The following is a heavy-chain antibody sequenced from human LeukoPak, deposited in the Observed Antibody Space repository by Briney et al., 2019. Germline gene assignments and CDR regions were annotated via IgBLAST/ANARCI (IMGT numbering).Heavy chain of an antibody. CDR1: DGSFSGYY. CDR2: INHSGST. J-gene: IGHJ4*02. V-gene: IGHV4-34*01. CDR3: ASLPSGWYFDY. Sequence: SETLSLTCAVYDGSFSGYYWSWIRQPPGKGLEWIGEINHSGSTNYNPSLKSRVTISLDTSKGQFSLKVRYVTAADTAVYYCASLPSGWYFDYWGQGTLVTVSS. D-gene: IGHD6-19*01.